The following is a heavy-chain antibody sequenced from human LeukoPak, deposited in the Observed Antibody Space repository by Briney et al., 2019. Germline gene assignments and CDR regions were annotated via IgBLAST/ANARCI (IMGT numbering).Heavy chain of an antibody. V-gene: IGHV1-3*01. Sequence: GASVKVSCKASGYTFTSYAMHWVRQAPGQRLEWMGWINAGNGNTKYSQKFQGRVTITRDTSASTAYMELSSLRSEDTAVYYCARGAVVPAAIPNHYYDGMDVWGQGTTVTVSS. CDR3: ARGAVVPAAIPNHYYDGMDV. CDR2: INAGNGNT. CDR1: GYTFTSYA. J-gene: IGHJ6*02. D-gene: IGHD2-2*02.